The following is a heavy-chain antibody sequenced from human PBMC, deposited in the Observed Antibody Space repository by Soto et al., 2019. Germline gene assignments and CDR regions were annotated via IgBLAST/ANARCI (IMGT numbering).Heavy chain of an antibody. V-gene: IGHV4-39*01. CDR2: ISYRGNT. D-gene: IGHD2-2*01. J-gene: IGHJ4*01. Sequence: PSETLCLTCTVSGGFISGSDYYWDWIRQPPGKGLEWIAGISYRGNTYYNPSLKSRLTTSVDTSNNQFSLKVYSVTAADTAVYFCTSRKREEICSDNSCYLTNWGQGALVSVSS. CDR3: TSRKREEICSDNSCYLTN. CDR1: GGFISGSDYY.